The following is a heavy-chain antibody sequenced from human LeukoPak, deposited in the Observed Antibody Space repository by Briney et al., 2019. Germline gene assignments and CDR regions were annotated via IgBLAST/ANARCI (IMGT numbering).Heavy chain of an antibody. Sequence: GGSQTLSCAASGFSLSSYWMSWVRQAPGRGLEWVANIKQDGSEKYYVDSVKGRFTISRDNAKNSLYLQMNSLRAEDTAVDYCARGRGSSVYWGQGTLVTVSS. CDR1: GFSLSSYW. CDR2: IKQDGSEK. J-gene: IGHJ4*02. V-gene: IGHV3-7*01. CDR3: ARGRGSSVY. D-gene: IGHD1-26*01.